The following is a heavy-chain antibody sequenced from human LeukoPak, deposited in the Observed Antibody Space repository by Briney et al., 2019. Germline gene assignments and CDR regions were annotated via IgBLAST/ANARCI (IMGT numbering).Heavy chain of an antibody. CDR2: IKSKTDGGTT. J-gene: IGHJ4*02. CDR1: GFTFSNAW. V-gene: IGHV3-15*01. D-gene: IGHD2-2*01. CDR3: TTDEIVVVPAAIFGY. Sequence: GGSLRLSCAASGFTFSNAWMSWVRQAPGKGLEWVGRIKSKTDGGTTDYAAPVKGRFTISRDDSKNTLYLQMNSLKTGDTAVYYCTTDEIVVVPAAIFGYWGQGTLVTVSS.